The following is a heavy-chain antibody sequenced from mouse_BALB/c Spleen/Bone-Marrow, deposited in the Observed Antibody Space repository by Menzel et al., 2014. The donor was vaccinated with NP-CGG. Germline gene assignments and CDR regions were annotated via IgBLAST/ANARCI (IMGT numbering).Heavy chain of an antibody. CDR3: ARRGTTGAMDY. V-gene: IGHV15-2*02. D-gene: IGHD1-1*01. Sequence: QVTLKVSGSELRSPGSSVKLSCKDFDSEVFPIAYMGWIRQKPGQRFEWIGDILPSIGRTIYGEKFEDKATLDADTVSNTAYLELNSLTSEDSAIYYCARRGTTGAMDYWGQGTSVTVSS. J-gene: IGHJ4*01. CDR2: ILPSIGRT. CDR1: DSEVFPIAY.